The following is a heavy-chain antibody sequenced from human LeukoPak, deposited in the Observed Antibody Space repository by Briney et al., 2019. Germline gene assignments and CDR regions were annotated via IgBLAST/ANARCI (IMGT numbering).Heavy chain of an antibody. V-gene: IGHV4-34*01. J-gene: IGHJ5*02. CDR3: ARLGTTYYDFWSGYYTRKTYNWFDP. CDR2: INHSGST. CDR1: GGSFSGDY. Sequence: PSETLSLTCAVYGGSFSGDYWSWIRQPPGKGLEWIGEINHSGSTNYNPSLKSRVTISVDTSKNQFSLKLSSVTAADTAVYYCARLGTTYYDFWSGYYTRKTYNWFDPWGQGTLVTVSS. D-gene: IGHD3-3*01.